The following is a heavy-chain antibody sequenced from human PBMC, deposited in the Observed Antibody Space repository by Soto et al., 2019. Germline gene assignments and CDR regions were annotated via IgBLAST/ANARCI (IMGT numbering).Heavy chain of an antibody. D-gene: IGHD2-21*02. V-gene: IGHV3-23*01. CDR2: ISSGGGHT. Sequence: GGSLRLSCAASGFTFSNSAMSWVRQVPGKGLEWAAGISSGGGHTNYADSVKGRFTISRDNFKDTLYLQMNSLRAEDTALYYCAKVQEFCGYNCYTVELWGQGALVTVSA. CDR1: GFTFSNSA. J-gene: IGHJ4*02. CDR3: AKVQEFCGYNCYTVEL.